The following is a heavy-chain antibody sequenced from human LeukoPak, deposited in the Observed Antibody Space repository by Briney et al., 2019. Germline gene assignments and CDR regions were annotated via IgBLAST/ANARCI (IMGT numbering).Heavy chain of an antibody. D-gene: IGHD6-19*01. Sequence: GGSLRPSCAASGFTFGSYSMNWVRQAPGKGLEWVSSISSSSSYIYYADSVKGRFTISRDNAKNSLYLQMNSLRAEDTAVYYCARDLVIAVAAPMDVWGKGTSVTVSS. CDR2: ISSSSSYI. CDR1: GFTFGSYS. V-gene: IGHV3-21*01. CDR3: ARDLVIAVAAPMDV. J-gene: IGHJ6*04.